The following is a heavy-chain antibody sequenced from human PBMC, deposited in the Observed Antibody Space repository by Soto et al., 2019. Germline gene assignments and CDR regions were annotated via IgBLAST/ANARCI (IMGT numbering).Heavy chain of an antibody. J-gene: IGHJ4*02. CDR3: ARDLLSPASYGDYVHY. V-gene: IGHV4-31*03. D-gene: IGHD4-17*01. CDR1: GGSISSGGYY. CDR2: IYYSGST. Sequence: SETLSLTCTVSGGSISSGGYYWSWIRQHPGKGLEWIGYIYYSGSTYYNPSLKSRLIISADTSKNQFSLKLSSVTAADTAVYYCARDLLSPASYGDYVHYWGQGTLVTVSS.